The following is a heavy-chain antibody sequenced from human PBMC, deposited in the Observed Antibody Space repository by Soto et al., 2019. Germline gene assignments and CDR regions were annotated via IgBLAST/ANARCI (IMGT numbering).Heavy chain of an antibody. J-gene: IGHJ4*02. CDR1: GFIFSRSG. V-gene: IGHV3-30*03. D-gene: IGHD6-13*01. CDR3: ADQIATGH. Sequence: QVQLVESGGGVVLPGTSLRLSCAASGFIFSRSGMHWVRQAPGKGLAWVAVISYDGNTKYYADSVKGRFTISRDNSKNTLYLQMTSLRVEDTAVYYCADQIATGHWGQGTLVTVSS. CDR2: ISYDGNTK.